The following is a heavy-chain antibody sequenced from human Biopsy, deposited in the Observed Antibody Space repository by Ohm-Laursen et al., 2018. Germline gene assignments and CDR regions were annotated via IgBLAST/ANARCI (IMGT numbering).Heavy chain of an antibody. Sequence: GSPRLSCSASGFTFHTYAMNWVRQAPGKGLEWVAHIDVSDYNTYYADSVRGRFTISRDNSKNTLYLQMNSLRADDTAVYYCARNKPGSSSGSDFDYWGQGTLVTVSS. CDR1: GFTFHTYA. V-gene: IGHV3-23*01. CDR2: IDVSDYNT. CDR3: ARNKPGSSSGSDFDY. J-gene: IGHJ4*02. D-gene: IGHD6-6*01.